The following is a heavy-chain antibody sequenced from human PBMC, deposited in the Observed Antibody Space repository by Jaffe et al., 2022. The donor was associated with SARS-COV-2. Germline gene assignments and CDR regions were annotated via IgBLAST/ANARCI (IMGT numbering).Heavy chain of an antibody. Sequence: QVQLQQWGAGLLKPSETLSLTCAVYGGSFSGYYWSWIRQPPGKGLEWIGEINHSGSTNYNPSLKSRVTISVDTSKNQFSLKLSSVTAADTAVYYCARGVAVRGVNWFDPWGQGTLVTVSS. CDR1: GGSFSGYY. J-gene: IGHJ5*02. CDR2: INHSGST. CDR3: ARGVAVRGVNWFDP. D-gene: IGHD3-10*01. V-gene: IGHV4-34*01.